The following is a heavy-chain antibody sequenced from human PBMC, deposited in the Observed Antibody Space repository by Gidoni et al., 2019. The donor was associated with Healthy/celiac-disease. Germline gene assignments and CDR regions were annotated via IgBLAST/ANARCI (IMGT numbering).Heavy chain of an antibody. J-gene: IGHJ4*02. V-gene: IGHV3-48*02. D-gene: IGHD6-19*01. CDR2: ISSSSSTI. CDR1: GFTFSSYS. CDR3: ARVDRYSSGWPRGH. Sequence: EVQLVESGGGLVQPGGSLRLSCEASGFTFSSYSMNWVRQAPGKGLEWVSYISSSSSTIYYADSVKGRFTISRDNAKNSLYLQMNSLRDEDTAVYYCARVDRYSSGWPRGHWGQGTLVTVSS.